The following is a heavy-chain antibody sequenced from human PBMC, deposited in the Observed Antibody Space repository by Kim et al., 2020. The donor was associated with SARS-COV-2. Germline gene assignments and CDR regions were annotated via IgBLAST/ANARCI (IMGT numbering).Heavy chain of an antibody. CDR2: IYYSGST. V-gene: IGHV4-61*01. Sequence: SETLSLTCTVSGGSVSSGSYYWSWIRQPPGKGLEWIGYIYYSGSTNSNPSLQSRVTISVDTSQNQFSLKLSSVTAADTAVYYCAGMQSYDMLTGYSLFDYWGQGTLVTVSS. D-gene: IGHD3-9*01. CDR3: AGMQSYDMLTGYSLFDY. J-gene: IGHJ4*02. CDR1: GGSVSSGSYY.